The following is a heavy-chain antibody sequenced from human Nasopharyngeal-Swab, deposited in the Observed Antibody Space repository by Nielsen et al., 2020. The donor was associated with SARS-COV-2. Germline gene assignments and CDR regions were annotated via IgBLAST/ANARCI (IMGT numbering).Heavy chain of an antibody. CDR2: LYWDDDK. Sequence: SGPTLVYPAPTLTMTSTSSGFSLSPSGVGVVWIRQPIEKAVEWLALLYWDDDKRYSSSLKSRLTITKDTSKNQVDLTMNNMNLVDTATYYCAHRPCSGGSCYDAFDYWGQGTLVTVSS. D-gene: IGHD2-15*01. CDR3: AHRPCSGGSCYDAFDY. CDR1: GFSLSPSGVG. V-gene: IGHV2-5*02. J-gene: IGHJ4*02.